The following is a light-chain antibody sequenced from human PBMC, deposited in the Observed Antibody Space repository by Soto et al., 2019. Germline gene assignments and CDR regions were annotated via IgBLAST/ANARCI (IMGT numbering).Light chain of an antibody. CDR2: EVN. CDR3: SSWTSSTTQV. Sequence: QSALTQPASVSGSPGQSITISCTGTSSDVGGYNFVSWYQQHPGKAPKLMIFEVNNRPSGVSNRFSGSKSGNTASLTISGLQAEDEADYYCSSWTSSTTQVLGGGTMVTVL. V-gene: IGLV2-14*01. CDR1: SSDVGGYNF. J-gene: IGLJ2*01.